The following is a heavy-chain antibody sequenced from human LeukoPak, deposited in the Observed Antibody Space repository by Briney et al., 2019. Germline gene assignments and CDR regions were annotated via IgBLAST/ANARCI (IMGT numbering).Heavy chain of an antibody. V-gene: IGHV1-8*01. D-gene: IGHD3-10*01. CDR2: LNPNSGNT. J-gene: IGHJ3*02. CDR1: GYSFTSYD. CDR3: ARVALIWFGESYDAFDI. Sequence: ASVKISCKASGYSFTSYDINWVRQATGQGLEWMGWLNPNSGNTGYAQKFQDRVTITRNTSISTAYMELSSLRSEDTAVYYCARVALIWFGESYDAFDIWGQGTMVTVSS.